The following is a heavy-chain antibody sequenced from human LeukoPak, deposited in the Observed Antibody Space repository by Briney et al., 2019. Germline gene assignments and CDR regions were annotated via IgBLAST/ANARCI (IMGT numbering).Heavy chain of an antibody. J-gene: IGHJ5*02. CDR3: ARDSSGWSRSHWFDP. Sequence: SETLSLTCAVYGGSFSGYYWSWVRQPPGKGLEWRGEINHSGSTNYNPSLNSRVTISVDTSKNQFSLKLSSPTAADTAVYYCARDSSGWSRSHWFDPWGQGTLVTVSS. V-gene: IGHV4-34*01. CDR2: INHSGST. CDR1: GGSFSGYY. D-gene: IGHD6-19*01.